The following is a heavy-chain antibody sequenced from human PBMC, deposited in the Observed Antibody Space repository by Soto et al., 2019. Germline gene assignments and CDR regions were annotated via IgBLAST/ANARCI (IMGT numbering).Heavy chain of an antibody. CDR1: GYTFTGYY. V-gene: IGHV1-2*04. Sequence: ASVKVSCKASGYTFTGYYMHWVRQAPGQGLEWMGWINPNSGGTNYAQKFQGWVTMTRDTSISTAYMELSRLRSDDTAVYYCARDPIAVAHGNYYGMDVWGQGTTVTVSS. CDR2: INPNSGGT. CDR3: ARDPIAVAHGNYYGMDV. J-gene: IGHJ6*02. D-gene: IGHD6-19*01.